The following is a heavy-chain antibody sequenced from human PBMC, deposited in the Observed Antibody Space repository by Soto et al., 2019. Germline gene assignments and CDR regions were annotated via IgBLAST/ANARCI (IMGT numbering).Heavy chain of an antibody. J-gene: IGHJ5*02. V-gene: IGHV4-31*03. CDR1: GAALNSGNYY. CDR3: ARLRIATNNYKWFDP. CDR2: IYVTGAV. D-gene: IGHD2-21*01. Sequence: SETLSLTCSVSGAALNSGNYYRSWIRQVPGKGLEWIGHIYVTGAVDYNPSLRDRITISQDTSERQFSLNLRLVTAADTAVYYCARLRIATNNYKWFDPWGQGTLVTVSS.